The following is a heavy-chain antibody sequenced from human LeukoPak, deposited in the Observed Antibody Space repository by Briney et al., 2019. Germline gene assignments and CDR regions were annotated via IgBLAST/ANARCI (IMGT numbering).Heavy chain of an antibody. Sequence: GGSLRLSCAVSGLTYSAQYMSWLRQAPGKGLEWISYISNSGSYSNYADSVRGRFTISRDNAENSLFLQMNSLRAEDTAVYYCARASGRGPGGHFDYWGQGTLVTVSS. CDR1: GLTYSAQY. CDR2: ISNSGSYS. J-gene: IGHJ4*02. V-gene: IGHV3-11*03. CDR3: ARASGRGPGGHFDY. D-gene: IGHD3-16*01.